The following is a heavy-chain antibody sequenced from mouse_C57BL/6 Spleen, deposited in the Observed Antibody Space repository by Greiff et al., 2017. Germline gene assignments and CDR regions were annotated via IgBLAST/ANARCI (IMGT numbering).Heavy chain of an antibody. CDR1: GYTFTDYY. Sequence: EVQLQQSGPELVKPGASVKISCKASGYTFTDYYMNWVKQSHGKSLEWIGDINPNNGGTSYNQKFKGKATLTVDKSSSTAYMELRSLTSEDSAVYYCAREAYYYGSSSWFAYWGQGTLVTVSA. CDR3: AREAYYYGSSSWFAY. J-gene: IGHJ3*01. V-gene: IGHV1-26*01. D-gene: IGHD1-1*01. CDR2: INPNNGGT.